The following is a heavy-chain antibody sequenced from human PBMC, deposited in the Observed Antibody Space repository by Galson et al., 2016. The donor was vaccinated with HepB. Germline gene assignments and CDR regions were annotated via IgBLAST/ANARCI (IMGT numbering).Heavy chain of an antibody. V-gene: IGHV4-38-2*01. J-gene: IGHJ3*01. Sequence: SETLSLTCPVSTYSISNGHYWGWMRLPPGKGLEWIGSVYRSGSSYYNPSLRSRVSISVDTAKNHFSLRLTSVTAADTAIYYCARTLLPASIGGPFDFWGPGTLITVSS. CDR3: ARTLLPASIGGPFDF. D-gene: IGHD3-22*01. CDR2: VYRSGSS. CDR1: TYSISNGHY.